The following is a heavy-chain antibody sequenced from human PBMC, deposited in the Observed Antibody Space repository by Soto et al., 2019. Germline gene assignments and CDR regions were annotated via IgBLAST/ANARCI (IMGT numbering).Heavy chain of an antibody. D-gene: IGHD3-3*01. J-gene: IGHJ3*02. V-gene: IGHV1-3*01. CDR2: INAGNGNT. CDR3: ARDIPVDDFWSGSPGAFDI. CDR1: GYTFTSYA. Sequence: ASVKVSCKASGYTFTSYAMHWVRQAPGQRLEWMGWINAGNGNTKYSQKFQGRVTITRDTSASTAYMELSSLRSEDTAVYYCARDIPVDDFWSGSPGAFDIWGQGTMVTVSS.